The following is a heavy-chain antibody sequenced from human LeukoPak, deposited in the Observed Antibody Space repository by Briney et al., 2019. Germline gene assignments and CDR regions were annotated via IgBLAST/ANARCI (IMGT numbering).Heavy chain of an antibody. D-gene: IGHD2-15*01. V-gene: IGHV3-48*04. J-gene: IGHJ1*01. CDR1: GFTFSSYA. CDR3: ARVAVVAATPEYFQH. Sequence: GGSLRLSCVASGFTFSSYAMHWVRQAPGKGLEWVSYISSSGSTIYYADSVKGRFTISRDNAKNSLYLQMNSLRAEDTAVYYCARVAVVAATPEYFQHWGQGTLVTVSS. CDR2: ISSSGSTI.